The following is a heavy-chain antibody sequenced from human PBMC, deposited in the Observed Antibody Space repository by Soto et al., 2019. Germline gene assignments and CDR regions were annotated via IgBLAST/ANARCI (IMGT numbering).Heavy chain of an antibody. CDR2: IYYSGST. Sequence: SETLSLTCTVSGGSISSYYWSWIRQPPGKGLEWIGYIYYSGSTYYNPSLKSRVTISVDTSKNQFSLKLSSVTAADTAVFYCARAHYDILTGYSYAYYYFDYWGQGTLVTVS. V-gene: IGHV4-59*12. J-gene: IGHJ4*02. CDR3: ARAHYDILTGYSYAYYYFDY. D-gene: IGHD3-9*01. CDR1: GGSISSYY.